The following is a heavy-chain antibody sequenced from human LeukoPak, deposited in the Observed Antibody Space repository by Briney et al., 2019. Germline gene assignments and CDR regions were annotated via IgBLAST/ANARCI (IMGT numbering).Heavy chain of an antibody. V-gene: IGHV3-30-3*01. CDR3: AKDSVFSVWGSYRLNWFDP. J-gene: IGHJ5*02. CDR1: GFTFSSYA. CDR2: ISYGGSNK. Sequence: PGRSLRLSCAASGFTFSSYAMHWVRQAPGKGLEWVAVISYGGSNKYYADSVKGRFTISRDNSKNTLYLQMNSLRAEDTAVYYCAKDSVFSVWGSYRLNWFDPWGQGTLVTVSS. D-gene: IGHD3-16*02.